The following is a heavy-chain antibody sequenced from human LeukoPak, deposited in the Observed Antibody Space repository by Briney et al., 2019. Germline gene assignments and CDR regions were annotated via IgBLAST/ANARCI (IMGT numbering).Heavy chain of an antibody. D-gene: IGHD1-1*01. CDR1: GFTFSTSW. CDR2: IKEDGSEK. Sequence: GGSLRLSCAASGFTFSTSWMSWVRQAAGEGLEWVANIKEDGSEKYYVDSVKGRFTISRDNAKNSLYLQLNSLRAEDTAVYYCARGGYTYGHWGQGTLVTVSS. CDR3: ARGGYTYGH. V-gene: IGHV3-7*05. J-gene: IGHJ4*02.